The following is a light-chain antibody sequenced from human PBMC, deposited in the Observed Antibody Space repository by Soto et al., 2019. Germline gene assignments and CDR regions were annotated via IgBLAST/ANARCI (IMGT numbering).Light chain of an antibody. V-gene: IGKV2-30*02. CDR2: KVS. J-gene: IGKJ1*01. CDR1: QSLVHSDGNTY. CDR3: MQGTHWPSWT. Sequence: DFLITQSPLSLSFTLLQPASISFSSIQSLVHSDGNTYLHWYQQRPGQSPRRLIYKVSKRDSGVPDRFSGSGSGTDFTLKISRVEAEDVGVYYCMQGTHWPSWTFGQGTKVDIK.